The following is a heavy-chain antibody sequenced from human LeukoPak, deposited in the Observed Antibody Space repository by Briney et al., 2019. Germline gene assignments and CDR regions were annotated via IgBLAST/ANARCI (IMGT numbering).Heavy chain of an antibody. CDR3: ARDGNIAVAGLYYYYGMDV. J-gene: IGHJ6*02. Sequence: GRSLRLSCAASGFTFSSYGMHWVRQAPGKGLEWVAVIWYDGSNKYYADSVKGRFTISRDNSMNTLYLQMNSLRAEDTAVYYCARDGNIAVAGLYYYYGMDVWGQGTTVTVSS. V-gene: IGHV3-33*01. D-gene: IGHD6-19*01. CDR2: IWYDGSNK. CDR1: GFTFSSYG.